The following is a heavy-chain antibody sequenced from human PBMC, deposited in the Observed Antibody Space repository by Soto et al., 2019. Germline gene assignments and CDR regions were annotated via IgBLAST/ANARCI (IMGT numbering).Heavy chain of an antibody. D-gene: IGHD2-2*01. CDR2: IYSGGST. CDR1: GFTISSNY. Sequence: EVQLVESGGGLVQPGGSLRLSCAASGFTISSNYMSWVRQAPGKGLEWVSVIYSGGSTYYADYVKGRFTISRDNTKNTLYLQMNSLRADDTAVYYCARAGHCSSTSCYEHYYYYMDVWGKGTTVTVSS. CDR3: ARAGHCSSTSCYEHYYYYMDV. J-gene: IGHJ6*03. V-gene: IGHV3-66*01.